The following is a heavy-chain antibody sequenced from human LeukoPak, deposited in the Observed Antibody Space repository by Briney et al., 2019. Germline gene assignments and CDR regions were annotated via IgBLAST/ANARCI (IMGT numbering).Heavy chain of an antibody. D-gene: IGHD6-6*01. J-gene: IGHJ4*02. CDR3: ARYLSSIAARFDY. CDR1: GGSISSSSYD. Sequence: SETLSLTCTVSGGSISSSSYDWGWIRQPPGKGLEWIGSIYYSGSTYYNPSFKSRVTISVDTSKNQFSLKLSSVTAADTAVYYCARYLSSIAARFDYWGQGTLVTVSS. V-gene: IGHV4-39*01. CDR2: IYYSGST.